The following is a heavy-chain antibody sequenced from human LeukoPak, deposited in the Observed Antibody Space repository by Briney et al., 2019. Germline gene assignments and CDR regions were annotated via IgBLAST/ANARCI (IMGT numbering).Heavy chain of an antibody. Sequence: PGGSLRLSCAASGFTFSNYAMSWVRQAPGKGLECVSVISDSGGSTDYADSVKGRFTISRDNSENTLYLQMKSLRAEDTAVYYCARGDGYNFFDYWGQGTLVTVSS. CDR2: ISDSGGST. J-gene: IGHJ4*02. D-gene: IGHD5-24*01. V-gene: IGHV3-23*01. CDR3: ARGDGYNFFDY. CDR1: GFTFSNYA.